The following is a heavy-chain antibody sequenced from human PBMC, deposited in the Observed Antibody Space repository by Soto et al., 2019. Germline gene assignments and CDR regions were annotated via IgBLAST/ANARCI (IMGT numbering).Heavy chain of an antibody. CDR1: CFAFSNAW. CDR2: VKSKTDGGSS. Sequence: PGGSLRLSCAASCFAFSNAWIKWVRQAPGKGLEWVGRVKSKTDGGSSDYAAPVKGRFAVSRDDSKNMVYLQMNSLKIEDTAVYYCTTDSRTALPEVRFDYWGHGTLVTVSS. V-gene: IGHV3-15*07. D-gene: IGHD2-2*01. J-gene: IGHJ4*01. CDR3: TTDSRTALPEVRFDY.